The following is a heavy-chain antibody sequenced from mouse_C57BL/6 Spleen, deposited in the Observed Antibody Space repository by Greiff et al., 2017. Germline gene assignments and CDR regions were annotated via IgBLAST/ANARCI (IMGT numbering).Heavy chain of an antibody. Sequence: VQLQESGPGLVQPSQSLSITCTASGFSLTSYGVHWVRQSPGKGLEWLGVIWSGGSTDYNAAFMSRLSITKDNSKSQVFFKMNSLQADDTAIYYCAKNKELGEGDFDVWGTGTTVTVSS. D-gene: IGHD4-1*01. CDR2: IWSGGST. CDR3: AKNKELGEGDFDV. J-gene: IGHJ1*03. V-gene: IGHV2-5*01. CDR1: GFSLTSYG.